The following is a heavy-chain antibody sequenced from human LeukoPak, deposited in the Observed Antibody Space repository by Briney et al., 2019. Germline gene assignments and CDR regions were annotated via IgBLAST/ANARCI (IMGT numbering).Heavy chain of an antibody. D-gene: IGHD2/OR15-2a*01. V-gene: IGHV4-39*01. CDR2: FFYGANT. CDR3: ARHRSPFLTLVY. J-gene: IGHJ4*02. Sequence: SETLPLTCTVSGGALSSSTFYWGWIRQPPGKGLEWIGTFFYGANTYYNPSLKSRVTISVDTSKNQFSLKVNSVTAADTAVYYCARHRSPFLTLVYWGQGTLVPVSS. CDR1: GGALSSSTFY.